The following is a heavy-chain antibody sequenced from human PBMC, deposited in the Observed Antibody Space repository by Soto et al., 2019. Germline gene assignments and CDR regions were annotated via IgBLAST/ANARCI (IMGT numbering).Heavy chain of an antibody. D-gene: IGHD2-2*01. CDR2: INHSGST. CDR3: ARERYQVISDGMDV. J-gene: IGHJ6*02. V-gene: IGHV4-34*01. CDR1: GGSFSGYY. Sequence: PSETLSLTCAVYGGSFSGYYWSWIRQPPGKGLEWIGEINHSGSTNYNPSLKSRVTISVDTSINTAYLELSRLRFDDAAVYFCARERYQVISDGMDVWGQGTTVTVSS.